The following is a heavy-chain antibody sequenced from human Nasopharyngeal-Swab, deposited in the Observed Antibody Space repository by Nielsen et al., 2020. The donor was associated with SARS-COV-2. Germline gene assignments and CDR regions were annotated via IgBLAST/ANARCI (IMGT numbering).Heavy chain of an antibody. CDR2: IDWDDDK. Sequence: WIRRPPGKALEWLARIDWDDDKYYSTSLKTRLTISKDTSKNQVVLTMTNMDPVDTATYYCARLTYYYDSSGYYYGRFDYWGQGTLVTVSS. CDR3: ARLTYYYDSSGYYYGRFDY. J-gene: IGHJ4*02. D-gene: IGHD3-22*01. V-gene: IGHV2-70*11.